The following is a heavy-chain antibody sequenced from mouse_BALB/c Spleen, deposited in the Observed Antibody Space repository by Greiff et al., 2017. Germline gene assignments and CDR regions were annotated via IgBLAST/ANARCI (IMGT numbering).Heavy chain of an antibody. D-gene: IGHD2-4*01. J-gene: IGHJ4*01. V-gene: IGHV5-4*02. Sequence: EVMLVESGGGLVKPGGSLKLSCAASGFTFSDYYMYWVRQTREKRLEWVATISDGGSYTYYPDSVKGRFTISRDNAKNNLYLQMSSLKSEDTAMYYCAGGLRRGDYYAMDYWGQGTSVTVSS. CDR2: ISDGGSYT. CDR3: AGGLRRGDYYAMDY. CDR1: GFTFSDYY.